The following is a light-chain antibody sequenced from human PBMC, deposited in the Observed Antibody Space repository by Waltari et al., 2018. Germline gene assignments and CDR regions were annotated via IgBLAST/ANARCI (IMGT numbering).Light chain of an antibody. Sequence: EMVMTQSPATLSVSPGERATLSCRASQSVSSNLAWYQQKPGQAPRLLIYGASTRATSIPARFSGSGSGTEFTLTISSLQSEDFAVYYCQQYNYWYTFGQGTKLEIK. V-gene: IGKV3-15*01. J-gene: IGKJ2*01. CDR2: GAS. CDR1: QSVSSN. CDR3: QQYNYWYT.